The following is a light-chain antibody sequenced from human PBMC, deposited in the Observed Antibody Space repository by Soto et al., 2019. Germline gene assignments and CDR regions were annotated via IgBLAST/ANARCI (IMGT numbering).Light chain of an antibody. CDR1: SPNIGSNF. Sequence: QSVLTQPPSASGTPGQRVAISCSGSSPNIGSNFAYWYQHFPGTAPKLLILRNNLRPSGVPDRFSASKSGTSASLSISGLRPEDEADYYCAAWDDSLKSVVFGGGTKLTV. CDR3: AAWDDSLKSVV. V-gene: IGLV1-47*01. J-gene: IGLJ2*01. CDR2: RNN.